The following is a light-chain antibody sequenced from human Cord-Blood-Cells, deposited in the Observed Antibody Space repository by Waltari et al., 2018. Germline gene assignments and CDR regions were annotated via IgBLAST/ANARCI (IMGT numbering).Light chain of an antibody. J-gene: IGKJ4*01. CDR3: QQYGSSPLT. Sequence: EIVLTQSPGTLSLSPGERATLSCRASQSVSSSYLAWYQQKPGQAPRLLIYGASSRATCHPGRFRGRGAGKDFTPTISRPGPEEFAVYYCQQYGSSPLTFGGGTKVEIK. V-gene: IGKV3-20*01. CDR2: GAS. CDR1: QSVSSSY.